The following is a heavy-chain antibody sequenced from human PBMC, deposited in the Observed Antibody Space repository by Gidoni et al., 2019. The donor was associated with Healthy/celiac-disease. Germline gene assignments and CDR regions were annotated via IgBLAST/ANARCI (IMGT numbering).Heavy chain of an antibody. J-gene: IGHJ3*02. CDR1: GCSISSGGYY. D-gene: IGHD5-12*01. CDR3: ARDRGGYSGYDLDI. V-gene: IGHV4-31*03. CDR2: IYYSGST. Sequence: QVQLQESGPGLVKPSQTLSLTCTVSGCSISSGGYYWSWIRQHPGQGLEWIGYIYYSGSTYYNPSLKSRVTISVDTSKNQFSLKLSSVTAADTAVYYCARDRGGYSGYDLDIWGQGTMVTVSS.